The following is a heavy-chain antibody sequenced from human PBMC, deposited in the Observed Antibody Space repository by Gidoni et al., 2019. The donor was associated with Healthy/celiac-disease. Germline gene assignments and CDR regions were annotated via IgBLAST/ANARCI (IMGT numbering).Heavy chain of an antibody. CDR1: GFTFSIYN. CDR3: ARTDMVRGIITKYNWFDP. Sequence: EVQLVESGGGLVKPGGSLRLSCAASGFTFSIYNMNWVRQAPGKGLEWVSSISRSSKYIYYADSVKGRFTISRDNANNSLYLQMNSLRAEDTAVYYCARTDMVRGIITKYNWFDPWGQGTLVTVSS. J-gene: IGHJ5*02. V-gene: IGHV3-21*01. D-gene: IGHD3-10*01. CDR2: ISRSSKYI.